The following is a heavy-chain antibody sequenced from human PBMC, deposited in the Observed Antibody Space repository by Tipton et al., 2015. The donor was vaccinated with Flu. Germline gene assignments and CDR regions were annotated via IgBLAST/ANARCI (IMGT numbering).Heavy chain of an antibody. J-gene: IGHJ5*02. Sequence: TLSLTCAVYGGSFSGYYWSWIRQPPGKGLEWIGYIYYSGSTNYNPSLKSRVTISVDTSKNQFSLKLSSVTAADTAVYYCAREHGDIVVVPAAIGGFDPWGQGTLVTVSS. V-gene: IGHV4-59*01. CDR1: GGSFSGYY. D-gene: IGHD2-2*01. CDR2: IYYSGST. CDR3: AREHGDIVVVPAAIGGFDP.